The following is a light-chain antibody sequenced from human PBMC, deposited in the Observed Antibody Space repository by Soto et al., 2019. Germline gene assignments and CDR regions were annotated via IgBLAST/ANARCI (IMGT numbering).Light chain of an antibody. J-gene: IGLJ3*02. CDR1: SSNIGNNY. V-gene: IGLV1-51*01. Sequence: QSVLTQPPSVSAAPGQKVTISCSGSSSNIGNNYVSWYQQLPGTAPKLLIYDNNKRPSGIPDRFSGSKSGTSATLGITGLQTGDEADYYCGTWDGSLSALVFGGGTKLTVL. CDR2: DNN. CDR3: GTWDGSLSALV.